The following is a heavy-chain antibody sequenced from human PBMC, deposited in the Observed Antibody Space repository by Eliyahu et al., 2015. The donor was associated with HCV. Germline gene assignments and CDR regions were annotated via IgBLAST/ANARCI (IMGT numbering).Heavy chain of an antibody. J-gene: IGHJ6*03. D-gene: IGHD6-6*01. CDR1: SSYG. CDR3: AKDSSSSKHYYYYMDV. CDR2: ISYDGSNK. V-gene: IGHV3-30*18. Sequence: SSYGMHWVRQAPGKGLEWVAVISYDGSNKYYADSVKGRFTISRDNSKNTLYLQMNSLRAEDTAVYYCAKDSSSSKHYYYYMDVWGKGTTVTVSS.